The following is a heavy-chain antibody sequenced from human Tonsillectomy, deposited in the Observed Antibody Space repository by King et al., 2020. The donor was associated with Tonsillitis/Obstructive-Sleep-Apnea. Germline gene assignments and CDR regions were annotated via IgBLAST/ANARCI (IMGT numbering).Heavy chain of an antibody. CDR2: ISYDETNK. Sequence: VQLVESGGGVVQPGRSLRLSCAASGFTFSSYAMHWVRQAPGKGLEWVAVISYDETNKYHADSVKGRFTISRDNSKNTLYLQLNSLRAEDTAVYYCAREHYYDSSGYYDYYGMDVWGQGTTVTVSS. V-gene: IGHV3-30*04. D-gene: IGHD3-22*01. CDR1: GFTFSSYA. CDR3: AREHYYDSSGYYDYYGMDV. J-gene: IGHJ6*02.